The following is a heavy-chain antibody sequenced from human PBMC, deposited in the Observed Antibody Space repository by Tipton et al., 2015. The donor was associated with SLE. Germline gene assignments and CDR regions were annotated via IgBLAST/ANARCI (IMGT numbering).Heavy chain of an antibody. CDR3: ARDRRVQFLEWFLDY. V-gene: IGHV4-34*01. J-gene: IGHJ4*02. Sequence: TLSLTCAVYGGSFSGYYWSWIRQPPGKGLEWIGEINHSGSTNYNPSLKSRVTISVETSKNQFSLKLSSVTAADTAVYYCARDRRVQFLEWFLDYWGQGTLVTVSS. CDR1: GGSFSGYY. D-gene: IGHD3-3*01. CDR2: INHSGST.